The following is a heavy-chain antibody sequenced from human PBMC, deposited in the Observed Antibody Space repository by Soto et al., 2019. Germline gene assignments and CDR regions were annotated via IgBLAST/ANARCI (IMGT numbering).Heavy chain of an antibody. CDR1: GYSFTSYW. CDR3: ARRDGCSGGSCHSWYFAL. V-gene: IGHV5-51*01. J-gene: IGHJ2*01. CDR2: IYPGDSDT. D-gene: IGHD2-15*01. Sequence: EVQLVQSGAEVKKPGESLKISCKGSGYSFTSYWIGWVRHMPGKGLEWMGMIYPGDSDTRYSPSFQGRVTISADKSISTDYLQWSNLKASDTAMYYYARRDGCSGGSCHSWYFALWGRGTLVTVSS.